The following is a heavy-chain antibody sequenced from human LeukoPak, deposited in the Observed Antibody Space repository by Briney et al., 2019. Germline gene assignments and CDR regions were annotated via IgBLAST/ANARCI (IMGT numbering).Heavy chain of an antibody. D-gene: IGHD3-10*01. J-gene: IGHJ4*01. CDR3: ARARGSEINFDN. CDR1: GGTFGSYA. CDR2: IIPIFGTA. V-gene: IGHV1-69*05. Sequence: SVKLSSKASGGTFGSYAISWVPQAPGPGLEWMGRIIPIFGTANYAQKFQARVTITTDESTSTAYIALCSLRSQATAVFYCARARGSEINFDNWGHGTLVTVSS.